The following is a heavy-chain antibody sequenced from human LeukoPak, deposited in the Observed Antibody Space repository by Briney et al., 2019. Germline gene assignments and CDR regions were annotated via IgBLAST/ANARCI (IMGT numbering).Heavy chain of an antibody. V-gene: IGHV4-59*01. CDR2: IYYSGST. CDR1: GGSISGYY. J-gene: IGHJ4*02. CDR3: ARAIAVADFDY. Sequence: SETLSLTCTVSGGSISGYYWSWIRRTPGKGLEWIGYIYYSGSTSYNPSLKSRVTISVDTSKNQFSLKLSSVTAADTAVYYCARAIAVADFDYWGQGTLVTVSS. D-gene: IGHD6-19*01.